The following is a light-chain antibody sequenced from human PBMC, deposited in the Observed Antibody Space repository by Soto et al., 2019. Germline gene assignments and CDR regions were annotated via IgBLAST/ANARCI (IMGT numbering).Light chain of an antibody. V-gene: IGKV3-20*01. CDR1: QTISYSY. Sequence: EIVLTQPGTLSLSPGERATLSCRASQTISYSYLAWYQQKPGQAPRLLIYGASIRATGIPDSFSGSGPGTDFTLTISRLEPEDFAVYYCQQYGNSPWTFGQGTKVEIK. CDR2: GAS. CDR3: QQYGNSPWT. J-gene: IGKJ1*01.